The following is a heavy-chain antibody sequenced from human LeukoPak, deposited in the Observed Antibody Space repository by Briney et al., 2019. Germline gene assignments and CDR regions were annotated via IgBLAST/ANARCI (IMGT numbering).Heavy chain of an antibody. CDR3: ARYGSGYYSHFDY. D-gene: IGHD3-22*01. Sequence: PGGSLRLSCAASGFTFSSYSMNWVRQAPGKGLEWVSSISSSSSYIYYADSVKGRFTISRDNSKNTLYLQMNSLRAEDTAVYYCARYGSGYYSHFDYWGQGTLVTVSS. CDR1: GFTFSSYS. J-gene: IGHJ4*02. V-gene: IGHV3-21*01. CDR2: ISSSSSYI.